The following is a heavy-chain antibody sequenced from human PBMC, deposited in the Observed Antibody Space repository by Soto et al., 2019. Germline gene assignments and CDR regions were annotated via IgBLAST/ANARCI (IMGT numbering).Heavy chain of an antibody. D-gene: IGHD1-1*01. V-gene: IGHV3-21*01. CDR2: IGRTGIDR. CDR1: GFSFSTST. CDR3: VCDDNRRY. Sequence: EVQLVESGGGLVKPGGSLRLSCAASGFSFSTSTMNWVRQAPGKGLEFVSSIGRTGIDRYYIDSVKGRFTISRENAQNSLYLQMNSLRAGDTALYYCVCDDNRRYWGQGTLFTVSS. J-gene: IGHJ4*02.